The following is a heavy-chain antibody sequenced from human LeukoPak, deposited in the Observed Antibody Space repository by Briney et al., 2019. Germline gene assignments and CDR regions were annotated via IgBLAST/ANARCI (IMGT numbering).Heavy chain of an antibody. CDR2: INSDGSST. Sequence: GGSLRLSCAASGFTFSSYWMHWVRQAPGKGLVWVSRINSDGSSTSYADSVKGRFTISRDNAKNSLYLQMNSLRAEDTAVYYCARDGRKGYGSGSLDYWGQGTLVTVSS. J-gene: IGHJ4*02. CDR3: ARDGRKGYGSGSLDY. D-gene: IGHD3-10*01. CDR1: GFTFSSYW. V-gene: IGHV3-74*01.